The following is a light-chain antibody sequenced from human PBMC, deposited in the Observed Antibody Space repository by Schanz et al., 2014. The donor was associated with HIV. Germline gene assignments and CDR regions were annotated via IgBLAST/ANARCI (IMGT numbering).Light chain of an antibody. J-gene: IGLJ2*01. CDR3: CSYARRSTVL. CDR2: GNS. Sequence: QSVLTQPPSVSGAPGQRVTISCTGSSSNIGAGYDVHWYQQLPGTAPKLLIYGNSNRPSGVPDRISGSKSGTSASLAISGLQSEDEADYYCCSYARRSTVLFGGGTKLTVL. CDR1: SSNIGAGYD. V-gene: IGLV1-40*01.